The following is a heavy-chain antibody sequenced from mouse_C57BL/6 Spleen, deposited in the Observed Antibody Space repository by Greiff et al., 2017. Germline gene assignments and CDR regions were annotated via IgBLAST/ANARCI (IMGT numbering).Heavy chain of an antibody. CDR1: GYTFTSYW. Sequence: VQLQQSGAELAKPGASVKLSCKASGYTFTSYWMHWVKQRPGQGLEWIGYINPSSGYTKYNQKFKDKATLTADTSSSTAYMQLSSLTYEDSAVXCCASYGNVSWFAYWGKGTLVTVSS. D-gene: IGHD2-1*01. J-gene: IGHJ3*01. CDR3: ASYGNVSWFAY. CDR2: INPSSGYT. V-gene: IGHV1-7*01.